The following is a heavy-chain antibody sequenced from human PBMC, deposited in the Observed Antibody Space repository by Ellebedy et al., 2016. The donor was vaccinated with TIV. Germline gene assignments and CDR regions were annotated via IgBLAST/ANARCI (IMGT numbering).Heavy chain of an antibody. V-gene: IGHV5-10-1*01. D-gene: IGHD4-17*01. CDR1: GYNFSNNW. CDR3: ARRGDSDFDS. CDR2: IHPSDSDT. Sequence: GESLKISCKISGYNFSNNWISWVRQKPGKGLEWMGRIHPSDSDTDYRPAFRGHVTMSVDKSISFAFLQWSSLQASDTAMYYCARRGDSDFDSWGQGTTVTVSS. J-gene: IGHJ4*03.